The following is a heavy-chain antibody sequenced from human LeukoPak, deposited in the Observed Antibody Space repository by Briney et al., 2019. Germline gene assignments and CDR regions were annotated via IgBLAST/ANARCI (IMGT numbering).Heavy chain of an antibody. CDR2: IIPIFGTA. J-gene: IGHJ4*02. CDR1: GGTFSSYA. V-gene: IGHV1-69*05. CDR3: AREEYSYGQASFDY. D-gene: IGHD5-18*01. Sequence: SVKVSCKASGGTFSSYAISWVRQAPGQGLEWMGGIIPIFGTANYAQKFQGRVTITTDESTSTAYMELSSLRSEDTAVYYCAREEYSYGQASFDYWGQGTLVTVSS.